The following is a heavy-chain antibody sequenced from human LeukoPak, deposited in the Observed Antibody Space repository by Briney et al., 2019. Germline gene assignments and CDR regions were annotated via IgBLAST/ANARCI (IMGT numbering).Heavy chain of an antibody. V-gene: IGHV3-30*18. CDR1: GFTFSSYG. J-gene: IGHJ4*02. CDR3: AKVVTRSTWSGPTDY. Sequence: GRSLRLSCAASGFTFSSYGMHWVRQAPGKGLEWVAVISYDGSNKYYADSVKGRFTISRDNSENTLYLQMNSLRIEDTALYYCAKVVTRSTWSGPTDYWGQGTLVIVSS. CDR2: ISYDGSNK. D-gene: IGHD2-15*01.